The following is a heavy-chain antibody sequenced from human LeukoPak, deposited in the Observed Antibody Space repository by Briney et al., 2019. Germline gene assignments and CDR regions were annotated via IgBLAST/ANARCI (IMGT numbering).Heavy chain of an antibody. V-gene: IGHV3-33*08. CDR3: ARLTGSYFDY. Sequence: TGGSLRLSCAASGFTFSSYSMNWVRQAPGKGLEWVALIWYDGSNKYYADSVKGRFTISRDNSKNTLYLQMNSLRAEDTAVYYCARLTGSYFDYWGQGTLVTVSS. J-gene: IGHJ4*02. CDR1: GFTFSSYS. D-gene: IGHD7-27*01. CDR2: IWYDGSNK.